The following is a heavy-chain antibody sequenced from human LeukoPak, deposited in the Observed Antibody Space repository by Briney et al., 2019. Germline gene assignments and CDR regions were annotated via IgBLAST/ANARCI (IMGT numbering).Heavy chain of an antibody. CDR1: GYTLTELS. CDR3: ATAGYCSTTSCYAIDY. Sequence: GASVKVSCKVSGYTLTELSMHWVRQAPGKGLEWMGGFDSEDGETIYAQKFQGRVTMTEDTSTDTDYMELSSLRSEDTAVYYCATAGYCSTTSCYAIDYWGQGTLVTVSS. J-gene: IGHJ4*02. CDR2: FDSEDGET. D-gene: IGHD2-2*01. V-gene: IGHV1-24*01.